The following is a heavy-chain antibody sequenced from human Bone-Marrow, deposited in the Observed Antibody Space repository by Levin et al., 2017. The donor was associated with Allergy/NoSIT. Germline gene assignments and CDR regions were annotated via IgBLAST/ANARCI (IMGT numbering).Heavy chain of an antibody. CDR1: GFTFSNSA. J-gene: IGHJ4*02. V-gene: IGHV1-58*02. Sequence: SVKVSCQASGFTFSNSAMQWVRQARGQPLEWIGGIVVASGDTHYAPTLQGRVTLTTDMSTSTAYLELTNLRSEDTAVYYCAASFLLWGQGSLVAVSS. CDR3: AASFLL. CDR2: IVVASGDT.